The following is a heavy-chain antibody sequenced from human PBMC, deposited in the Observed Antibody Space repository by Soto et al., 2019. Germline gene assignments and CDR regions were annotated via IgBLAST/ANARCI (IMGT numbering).Heavy chain of an antibody. CDR1: GYRFTSYW. J-gene: IGHJ5*02. Sequence: EVQLVPSGAEVKKPGESLKISCKGSGYRFTSYWIGWLRQMPGKGLEWMGIIYPGDSDTRYRPSLRGQVTISADKSISTAYLQWSSLKASDTAIYYCARAIEMSTIGWFDPWGQGTLVTVSS. CDR2: IYPGDSDT. CDR3: ARAIEMSTIGWFDP. D-gene: IGHD1-1*01. V-gene: IGHV5-51*01.